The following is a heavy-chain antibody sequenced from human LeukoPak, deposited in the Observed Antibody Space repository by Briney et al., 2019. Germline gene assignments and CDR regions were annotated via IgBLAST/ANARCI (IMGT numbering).Heavy chain of an antibody. CDR2: IYSAGST. D-gene: IGHD5-24*01. Sequence: PGGSLRLSCAASGFTVSSHYMSWVLQARGKGLECVSTIYSAGSTYYADSVKGRFTISRDNSKNTLFLQMKGLRAEDTAIYYCARASSDGAFNVWGQGTMVTVSS. CDR1: GFTVSSHY. CDR3: ARASSDGAFNV. J-gene: IGHJ3*01. V-gene: IGHV3-53*01.